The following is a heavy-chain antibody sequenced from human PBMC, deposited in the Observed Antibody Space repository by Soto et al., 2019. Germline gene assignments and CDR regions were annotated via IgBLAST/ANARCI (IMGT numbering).Heavy chain of an antibody. J-gene: IGHJ4*02. CDR2: IWDDGSNK. V-gene: IGHV3-33*01. D-gene: IGHD1-1*01. CDR3: ARDPLPRTTGTYYFDY. CDR1: GFTFSSYG. Sequence: GGSLRLSCAASGFTFSSYGMHWVRQAPGKGLEWVAVIWDDGSNKYYADAVKGRITISRDNSKNTMYLYKNSLRAEDTAVYYCARDPLPRTTGTYYFDYWGQGTLVTVSS.